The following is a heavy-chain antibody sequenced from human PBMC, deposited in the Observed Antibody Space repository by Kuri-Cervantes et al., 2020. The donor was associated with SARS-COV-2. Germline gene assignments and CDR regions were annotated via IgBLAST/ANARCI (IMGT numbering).Heavy chain of an antibody. J-gene: IGHJ6*02. CDR3: ARGVFPWLKDYDFWSGYYTRGMDV. D-gene: IGHD3-3*01. CDR1: GYTFIGYY. CDR2: ISPNSGGT. Sequence: ASVKVSCKASGYTFIGYYIHWVRLAPGQGLEWMGWISPNSGGTNYAQKFQGRVTMARDTSISTVYMELSRLRSGDTAVYYCARGVFPWLKDYDFWSGYYTRGMDVWGQGTTVTVSS. V-gene: IGHV1-2*02.